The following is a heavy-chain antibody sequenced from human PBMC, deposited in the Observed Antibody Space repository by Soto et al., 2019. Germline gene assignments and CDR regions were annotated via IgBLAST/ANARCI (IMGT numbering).Heavy chain of an antibody. V-gene: IGHV4-30-2*01. CDR2: IYQSGST. J-gene: IGHJ4*02. Sequence: SETLSLTCAVSGGSISSSFYSWCWIRQPPGEALEWIGYIYQSGSTHYNPSLESRATISVDRSKNQFSLKLNSVTAADTAVYYCARERGGNTAMYFAYWGQGMKVTVSS. CDR3: ARERGGNTAMYFAY. D-gene: IGHD5-18*01. CDR1: GGSISSSFYS.